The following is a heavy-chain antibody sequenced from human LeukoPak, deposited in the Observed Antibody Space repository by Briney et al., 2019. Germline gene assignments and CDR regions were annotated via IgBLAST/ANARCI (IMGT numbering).Heavy chain of an antibody. J-gene: IGHJ3*02. Sequence: ASVKVSCKASGYTFTSYDINWVRQATGQGLEWMGWINTNTGNPTYAQGFTGRFVFSLDTFVSTAYLQISSLKAEDTAVYYCALPGRYDSSGYGAFDIWGQGTMVTVSS. D-gene: IGHD3-22*01. CDR2: INTNTGNP. CDR1: GYTFTSYD. CDR3: ALPGRYDSSGYGAFDI. V-gene: IGHV7-4-1*02.